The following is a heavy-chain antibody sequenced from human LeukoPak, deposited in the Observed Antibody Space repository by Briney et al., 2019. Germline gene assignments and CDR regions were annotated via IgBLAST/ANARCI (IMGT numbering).Heavy chain of an antibody. V-gene: IGHV3-23*01. Sequence: GGSLRLSCAASGFTFSSYGMSWVRQAPGKGLEWVSGISGSGGSTYYADSVKGRFTISRDNSRNTLYLQMNSLRAEDTAVYYCARNNPDYDYVWGTYADYWGQGTLVTVSS. CDR1: GFTFSSYG. CDR3: ARNNPDYDYVWGTYADY. D-gene: IGHD3-16*01. J-gene: IGHJ4*02. CDR2: ISGSGGST.